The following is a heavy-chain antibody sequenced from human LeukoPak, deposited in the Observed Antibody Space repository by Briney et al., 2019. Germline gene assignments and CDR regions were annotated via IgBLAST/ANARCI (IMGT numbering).Heavy chain of an antibody. CDR1: GFTFSSYS. V-gene: IGHV3-48*01. D-gene: IGHD6-6*01. J-gene: IGHJ4*02. CDR3: ARVGSIAARPSDY. CDR2: ISSSSSTI. Sequence: QPGGSLRLSCAASGFTFSSYSMNWVRQAPGKGLEWVSYISSSSSTIYYADSVKGRFTISRDNAKNSLYLQMNSLRAEDTAVYYCARVGSIAARPSDYWGQGTLVTVSS.